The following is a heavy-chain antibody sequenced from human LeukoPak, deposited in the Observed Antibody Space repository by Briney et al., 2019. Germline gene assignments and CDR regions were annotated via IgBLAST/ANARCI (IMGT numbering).Heavy chain of an antibody. CDR1: GYTFTGYY. CDR3: ASSQGRDGYNPAGDY. D-gene: IGHD5-24*01. Sequence: ASVKVSCKASGYTFTGYYMHWVRQAPGQGLEWMGRINPNSGGTSYAQKFQGRVTMTRDTSISTAYMELSRLRSDDTAVYYCASSQGRDGYNPAGDYWGQGTLVTVSS. CDR2: INPNSGGT. J-gene: IGHJ4*02. V-gene: IGHV1-2*06.